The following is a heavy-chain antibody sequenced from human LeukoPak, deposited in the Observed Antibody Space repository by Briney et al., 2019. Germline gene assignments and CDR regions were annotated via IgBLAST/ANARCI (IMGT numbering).Heavy chain of an antibody. CDR2: ISGSGGST. CDR1: GFTFSSYA. CDR3: ARLYSSSVNF. D-gene: IGHD6-13*01. V-gene: IGHV3-23*01. J-gene: IGHJ4*02. Sequence: GGSLRLSCAASGFTFSSYAMSWVRQAPGKGLEWVSGISGSGGSTYYADSVKGRFTISRDNSKNTLFLQMNSPRADDTAVYYCARLYSSSVNFWGQGTMDTVSS.